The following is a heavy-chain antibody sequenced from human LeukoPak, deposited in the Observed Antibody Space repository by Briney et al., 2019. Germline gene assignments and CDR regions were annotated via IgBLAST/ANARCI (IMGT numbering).Heavy chain of an antibody. V-gene: IGHV4-4*07. D-gene: IGHD5-18*01. CDR3: ARERSGYSFTAYYYYYMDV. CDR1: GGSISSYY. J-gene: IGHJ6*03. CDR2: IYTSGSS. Sequence: SETLSLTCTVSGGSISSYYWSWLRQPAGKGLEGIGRIYTSGSSNYNPSLKSRVTMSVDTSKNQFSLKLSSVPAADTAVYYCARERSGYSFTAYYYYYMDVWGKGTTVTVSS.